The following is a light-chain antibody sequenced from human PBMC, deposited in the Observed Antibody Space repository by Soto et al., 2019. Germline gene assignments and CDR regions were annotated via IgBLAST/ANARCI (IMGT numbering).Light chain of an antibody. CDR3: SSYTSSSTYV. CDR1: SSDVGSYNR. CDR2: EVS. J-gene: IGLJ1*01. V-gene: IGLV2-18*02. Sequence: QSVLTQPPSVSGSPGQSVTISRTGASSDVGSYNRVSWYQQFPATAPKLLIYEVSNRPSGVPDRFSGSKSGNTASLTISGLQAEDEADYYCSSYTSSSTYVFGTGTKVTVL.